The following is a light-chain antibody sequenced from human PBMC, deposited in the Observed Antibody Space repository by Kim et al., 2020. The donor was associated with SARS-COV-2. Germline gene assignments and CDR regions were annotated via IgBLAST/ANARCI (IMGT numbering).Light chain of an antibody. CDR3: QQYNSFSWT. J-gene: IGKJ1*01. Sequence: TSIGDRVTIPCRASQSISTWLAWYQQRPGKAPKLLIYDASSLESGVPSRFSGSGSGTEFTLTINSLQPDDFATYYCQQYNSFSWTFGQGTKVDIK. CDR2: DAS. CDR1: QSISTW. V-gene: IGKV1-5*01.